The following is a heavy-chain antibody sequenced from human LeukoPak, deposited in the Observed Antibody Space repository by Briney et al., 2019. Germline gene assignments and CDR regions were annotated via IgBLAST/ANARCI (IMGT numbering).Heavy chain of an antibody. CDR3: ARGLEVEMATMGDY. CDR2: INPSGGST. Sequence: ASVKVSCKVSGYTLTELSMHWVRRAPGQGLEWMGIINPSGGSTSYAQKFQGRVTMTRDTSTSTVYMELSSLRSEDTAVYYCARGLEVEMATMGDYWGQGTLVTVSS. CDR1: GYTLTELS. D-gene: IGHD5-12*01. V-gene: IGHV1-46*01. J-gene: IGHJ4*02.